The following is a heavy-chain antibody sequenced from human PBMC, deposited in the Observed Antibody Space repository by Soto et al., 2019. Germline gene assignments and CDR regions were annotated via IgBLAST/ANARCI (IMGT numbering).Heavy chain of an antibody. V-gene: IGHV3-73*01. CDR3: VREYENSNYYFDH. J-gene: IGHJ4*02. CDR1: GFTFHGST. D-gene: IGHD3-22*01. Sequence: ESLKISCVGSGFTFHGSTMHWVRQASGKGLEWIGLISIKPNNFATVYAASVTGRFTISRDDSKNTAYLEMDSLKTEDTALYYCVREYENSNYYFDHWGRGTLVTVSS. CDR2: ISIKPNNFAT.